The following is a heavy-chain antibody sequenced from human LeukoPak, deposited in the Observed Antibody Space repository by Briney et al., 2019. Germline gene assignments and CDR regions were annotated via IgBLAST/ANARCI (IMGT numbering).Heavy chain of an antibody. D-gene: IGHD2-15*01. CDR2: INHSGST. J-gene: IGHJ4*02. V-gene: IGHV4-34*01. CDR1: GGSFSGYY. Sequence: SETLSLTCAVYGGSFSGYYWSWIRQPPGKGLEWIGEINHSGSTNYNPYLKSRVTISVDTSKNQFSLKLSSVTAADTAVYYCARHDRKLHCSGGSCASGDGERGFDYWGQGTLVTVSS. CDR3: ARHDRKLHCSGGSCASGDGERGFDY.